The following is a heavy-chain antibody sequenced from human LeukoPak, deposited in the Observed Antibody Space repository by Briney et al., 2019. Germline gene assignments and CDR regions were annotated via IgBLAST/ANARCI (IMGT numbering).Heavy chain of an antibody. J-gene: IGHJ4*02. CDR3: ARVPDYGLTMYYFDY. CDR1: GGSISSSSYY. D-gene: IGHD4-17*01. Sequence: KPSETLSLTCTVSGGSISSSSYYWGWIRQPPGKGLEWIGSIYYSGSTYYNPSLKSRVTISVDTSKNQFSLKLSSVTAADTAVYYCARVPDYGLTMYYFDYWGQGTLVTVSS. CDR2: IYYSGST. V-gene: IGHV4-39*01.